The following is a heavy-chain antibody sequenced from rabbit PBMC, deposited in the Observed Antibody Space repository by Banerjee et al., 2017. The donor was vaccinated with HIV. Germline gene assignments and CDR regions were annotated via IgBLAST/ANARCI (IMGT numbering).Heavy chain of an antibody. Sequence: QSLEESGGDLVKPGASLTLTCTASGFTISSTYWICWVRQAPGKGLEWIACINTITGDTVYATWAKGRFTISKTSSTTVTLQMTSLTAADTATYFCARDLAGAIGWNFNLWGPGTLVTVS. D-gene: IGHD4-1*01. V-gene: IGHV1S40*01. CDR2: INTITGDT. J-gene: IGHJ4*01. CDR1: GFTISSTYW. CDR3: ARDLAGAIGWNFNL.